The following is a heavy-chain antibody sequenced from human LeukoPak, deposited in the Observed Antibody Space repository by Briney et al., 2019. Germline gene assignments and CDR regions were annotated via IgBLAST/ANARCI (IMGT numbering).Heavy chain of an antibody. CDR3: ARLHGYNVYY. Sequence: KLGKSLKISCKGSGYSFTSYWISWVRQMPGKGLEWMGRIDPSDSYTNYSPSFQGHVTISADKSIGTAYLQWSSLKASDTAMYYCARLHGYNVYYWGQGTLVTVSS. V-gene: IGHV5-10-1*01. CDR2: IDPSDSYT. J-gene: IGHJ4*02. CDR1: GYSFTSYW. D-gene: IGHD1-14*01.